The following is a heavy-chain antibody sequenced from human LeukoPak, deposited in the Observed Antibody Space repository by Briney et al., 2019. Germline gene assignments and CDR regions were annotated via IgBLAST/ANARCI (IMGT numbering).Heavy chain of an antibody. CDR3: ARLQQLLGLDP. Sequence: SETLSLTCTVSGGSISSGGYYWSWIRQHPGKGLEWIGYIYYSGSTYYNPSLKSRVTISVDTSKNQLSLKLSSVTAADTAVYYCARLQQLLGLDPWGQGTLVTVSS. CDR2: IYYSGST. J-gene: IGHJ5*02. D-gene: IGHD6-13*01. CDR1: GGSISSGGYY. V-gene: IGHV4-31*03.